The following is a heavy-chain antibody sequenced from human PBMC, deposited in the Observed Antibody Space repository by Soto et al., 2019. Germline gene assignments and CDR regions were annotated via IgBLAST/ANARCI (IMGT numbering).Heavy chain of an antibody. Sequence: PSETLSLTCTVSNGSISTYYWTWVRQPPGKGLEWIGYVYYSGSTNYNPSLESRVGMSIDTSKNQFSLELKSVTAADTATYYCVRDYLLTGFDTWGQGTLVTVSS. D-gene: IGHD3-9*01. J-gene: IGHJ5*02. CDR1: NGSISTYY. CDR3: VRDYLLTGFDT. V-gene: IGHV4-59*01. CDR2: VYYSGST.